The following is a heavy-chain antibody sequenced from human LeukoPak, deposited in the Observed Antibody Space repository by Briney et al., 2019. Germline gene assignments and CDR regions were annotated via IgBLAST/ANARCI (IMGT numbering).Heavy chain of an antibody. J-gene: IGHJ3*02. V-gene: IGHV1-18*01. CDR1: GSTFTSYG. CDR3: ARGYYYDSSGYSDAFDI. D-gene: IGHD3-22*01. Sequence: ASVKLSCKSSGSTFTSYGISWVRQAPGQGLEWMGWISAYNGNTNYAQKLQGGVTMTTDTSTSTAYMELRSLRYDDTSVYYCARGYYYDSSGYSDAFDIWGQGTMVTVSS. CDR2: ISAYNGNT.